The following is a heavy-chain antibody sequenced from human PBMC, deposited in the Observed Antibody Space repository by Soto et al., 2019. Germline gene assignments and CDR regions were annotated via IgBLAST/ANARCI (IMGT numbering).Heavy chain of an antibody. CDR3: ASRGYRTWFDP. V-gene: IGHV4-39*01. Sequence: KASETLSLTCSVSGGSISSSSYYWGWIRQPPGKGLEWIGSIYYSGSTYYNPSLKSRVTISVDTSKNQFSLKLSSVTAADTAVYYCASRGYRTWFDPWGQGTLVTVSS. D-gene: IGHD6-13*01. CDR2: IYYSGST. CDR1: GGSISSSSYY. J-gene: IGHJ5*02.